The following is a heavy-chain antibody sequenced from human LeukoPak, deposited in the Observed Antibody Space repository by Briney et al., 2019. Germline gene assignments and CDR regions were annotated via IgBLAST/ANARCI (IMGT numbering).Heavy chain of an antibody. CDR2: IKHDGSEK. CDR1: GFTFSSFW. Sequence: PGGSLRLSCATSGFTFSSFWMNWVRQAPGRGLEWVANIKHDGSEKYYVDSVKGRFTISRDNAKSSLSLQMNSLRVEDTAVYYCARGMTTGDWGQGTLVTVSS. CDR3: ARGMTTGD. V-gene: IGHV3-7*05. D-gene: IGHD4-17*01. J-gene: IGHJ4*02.